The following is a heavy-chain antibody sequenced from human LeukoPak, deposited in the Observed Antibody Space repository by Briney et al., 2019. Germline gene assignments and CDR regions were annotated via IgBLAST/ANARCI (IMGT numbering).Heavy chain of an antibody. J-gene: IGHJ4*02. Sequence: TETLSLTCTVSGGSISIYYWSWIRHPPRQGLKWIGYIYYSGSTNYNPSLKSRVTISVDTSKNQFSLKLSSVTAADTAVYYCARAGGYSGYDLDYWGQGTLVTVSS. D-gene: IGHD5-12*01. CDR1: GGSISIYY. CDR3: ARAGGYSGYDLDY. CDR2: IYYSGST. V-gene: IGHV4-59*01.